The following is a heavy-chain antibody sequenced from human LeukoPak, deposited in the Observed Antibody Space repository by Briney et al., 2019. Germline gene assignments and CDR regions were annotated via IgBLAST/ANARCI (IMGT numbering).Heavy chain of an antibody. CDR1: GFTFDDYA. D-gene: IGHD5-12*01. CDR2: ISWNSGSI. Sequence: RPGGSLRLSCAASGFTFDDYAMHWVRQAPGKGLEWVSGISWNSGSIGYADSVKGRFTISRDNAKNSLYLQMNSLRAEDTALYYCARVVYGYSGYDSALDYWGQGTLVTVSS. J-gene: IGHJ4*02. CDR3: ARVVYGYSGYDSALDY. V-gene: IGHV3-9*01.